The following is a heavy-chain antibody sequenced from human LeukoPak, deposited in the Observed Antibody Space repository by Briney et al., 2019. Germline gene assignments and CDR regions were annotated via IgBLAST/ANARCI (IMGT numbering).Heavy chain of an antibody. Sequence: GGSLRLSCAASGFTFSSYAMTWVRQAPGKGLEWVSGISGGNGATYYADSVKGRFTISTDNSKNTLYLQMNSLRVEDTAVYYRAKSYYYGSGSPSLDYWGQGTLVTVSS. J-gene: IGHJ4*02. D-gene: IGHD3-10*01. CDR3: AKSYYYGSGSPSLDY. V-gene: IGHV3-23*01. CDR2: ISGGNGAT. CDR1: GFTFSSYA.